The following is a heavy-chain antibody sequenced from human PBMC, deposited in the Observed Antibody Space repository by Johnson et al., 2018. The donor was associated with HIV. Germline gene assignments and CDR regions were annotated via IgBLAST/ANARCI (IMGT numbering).Heavy chain of an antibody. V-gene: IGHV3-53*01. Sequence: VQLVESGGGLIQPGGSLRLSCAASGFTVSSNYMSWVRQAPGKGLEWVSVIYSGGSTYYADSVKGRFTISRDNSKNTLLLQMNSLRVDDTAVYYCAREEGTDILTRGDAFDIWGQGTMVTVST. CDR3: AREEGTDILTRGDAFDI. CDR1: GFTVSSNY. J-gene: IGHJ3*02. D-gene: IGHD3-9*01. CDR2: IYSGGST.